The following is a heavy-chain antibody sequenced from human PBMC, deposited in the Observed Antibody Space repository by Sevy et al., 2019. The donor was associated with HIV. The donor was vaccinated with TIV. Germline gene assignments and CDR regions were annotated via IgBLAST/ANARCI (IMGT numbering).Heavy chain of an antibody. CDR2: MSYDGSKK. D-gene: IGHD3-16*01. V-gene: IGHV3-30*18. J-gene: IGHJ4*02. Sequence: GGSLRLSCVASVFTFTTYGIHWVRQAPGKGPEWVAVMSYDGSKKYYADSVKGRFTISRENSKNTLYLQMNSLRAEDTALYYCAKEGDGIRSHFEHWGQGTLVTVSS. CDR1: VFTFTTYG. CDR3: AKEGDGIRSHFEH.